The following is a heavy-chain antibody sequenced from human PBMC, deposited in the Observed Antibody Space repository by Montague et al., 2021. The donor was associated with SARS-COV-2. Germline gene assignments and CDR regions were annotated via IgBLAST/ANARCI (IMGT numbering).Heavy chain of an antibody. D-gene: IGHD3-10*01. V-gene: IGHV3-30*04. J-gene: IGHJ4*02. CDR1: GFIFKKYA. Sequence: SLRLSCAASGFIFKKYALHWVRQTPGKGLGWVAVISFDGSVKYYADSVKGRFTISRDNSRSTLYLQMNSLRIEDTAVYYCARAFAMVRGVVDDDWGQGTLVTVSS. CDR3: ARAFAMVRGVVDDD. CDR2: ISFDGSVK.